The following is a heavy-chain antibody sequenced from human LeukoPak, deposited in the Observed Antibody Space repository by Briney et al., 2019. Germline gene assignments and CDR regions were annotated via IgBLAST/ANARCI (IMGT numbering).Heavy chain of an antibody. J-gene: IGHJ4*02. CDR3: ARLYYYVSGTYSRYFDY. V-gene: IGHV3-53*01. CDR2: IYSGGTT. CDR1: GFTVSSNY. Sequence: PGGSLRLSCAASGFTVSSNYMTWVRQAPGKGLEWVSIIYSGGTTYYADSVKGRFTISRDNSKNTLYLQMNSLRAGDTAVYYCARLYYYVSGTYSRYFDYWGQGTLVTVSS. D-gene: IGHD3-10*01.